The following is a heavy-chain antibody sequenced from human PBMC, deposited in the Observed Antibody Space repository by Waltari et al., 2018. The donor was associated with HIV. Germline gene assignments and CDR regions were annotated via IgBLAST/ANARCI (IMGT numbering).Heavy chain of an antibody. CDR2: VNHSGNI. J-gene: IGHJ4*02. V-gene: IGHV4-34*01. CDR1: GGPFSGYY. Sequence: QVHLQQSGAGLLKPSETLSLTCTVSGGPFSGYYWSWIRQPPGQGLEWIGEVNHSGNINYNPSLKSRLIISVDTSKRQFSLRLKSVTAADTAVYYCSREGYGGNPANNFDFWGQGTLVSVSS. D-gene: IGHD2-15*01. CDR3: SREGYGGNPANNFDF.